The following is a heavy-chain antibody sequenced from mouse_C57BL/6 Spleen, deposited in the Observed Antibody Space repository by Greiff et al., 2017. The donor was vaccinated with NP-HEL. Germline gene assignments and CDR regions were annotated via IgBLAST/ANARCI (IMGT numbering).Heavy chain of an antibody. CDR3: ARRRDYFDY. CDR2: IYPRSGNT. J-gene: IGHJ2*01. CDR1: GYTFTSYG. Sequence: QVQLQQSGAELARPGASVKLSCKASGYTFTSYGISWVKQRPGTGLAWIGEIYPRSGNTYYNEKFKGKATLTADKSSSTAYMELRSLTSEDSAVYFCARRRDYFDYWGQGTTLTVSS. V-gene: IGHV1-81*01.